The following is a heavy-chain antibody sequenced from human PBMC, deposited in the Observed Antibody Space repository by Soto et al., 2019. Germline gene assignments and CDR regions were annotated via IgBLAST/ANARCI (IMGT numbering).Heavy chain of an antibody. D-gene: IGHD6-19*01. CDR2: IQGHGGGT. J-gene: IGHJ5*02. V-gene: IGHV3-23*01. CDR1: GFTFSDYA. CDR3: AKDEVASNGKWDWFDP. Sequence: EVQLLESGGGLVQPGGSLRLSCAASGFTFSDYAMNWVRQGPGGGVGWVSSIQGHGGGTYYAHSVKGRFHISRDNSKNTLDLQMDSLRADDTAVYYCAKDEVASNGKWDWFDPWGQGTLVTVSS.